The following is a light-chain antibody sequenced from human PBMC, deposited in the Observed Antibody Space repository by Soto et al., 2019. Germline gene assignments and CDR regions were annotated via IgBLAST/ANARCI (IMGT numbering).Light chain of an antibody. CDR1: QSVSNNY. V-gene: IGKV3-20*01. CDR2: GAS. Sequence: EIVLVQSPGTLSLSPGERATLSCRASQSVSNNYLAWYQQKPGQAPGLLIYGASSRATGVPDRFSGSGTETDFSLTITRLEPEDFAVYYCQQYGVSPLMFTFGQGTKVGVK. J-gene: IGKJ2*01. CDR3: QQYGVSPLMFT.